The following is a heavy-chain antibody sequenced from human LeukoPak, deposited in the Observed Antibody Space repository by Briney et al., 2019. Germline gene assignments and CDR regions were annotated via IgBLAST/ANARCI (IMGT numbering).Heavy chain of an antibody. CDR3: ARKEYMDV. CDR2: IYPGDSDT. V-gene: IGHV5-51*01. J-gene: IGHJ6*03. Sequence: GESLKISCKGSGYNFGNSWIAWVRQMPEKGLEWMGIIYPGDSDTKYGPSFQGQVTISADKSISTAYLQWSSLKASDSAIYYCARKEYMDVWGEGTTVTVSS. CDR1: GYNFGNSW.